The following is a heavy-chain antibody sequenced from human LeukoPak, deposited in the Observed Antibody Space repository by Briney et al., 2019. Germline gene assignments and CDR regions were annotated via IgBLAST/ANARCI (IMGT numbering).Heavy chain of an antibody. Sequence: GGSLRLSCAASGFTFTCCWMSWVRQTPGKGLEWVASIKQDRHEKFYADSVKGRFTISGDNAKNSLYLQVNSLRAEDTAVYYCARVPGRTRYFDSWGQGILVTVSS. D-gene: IGHD1-26*01. V-gene: IGHV3-7*01. CDR3: ARVPGRTRYFDS. CDR1: GFTFTCCW. CDR2: IKQDRHEK. J-gene: IGHJ4*02.